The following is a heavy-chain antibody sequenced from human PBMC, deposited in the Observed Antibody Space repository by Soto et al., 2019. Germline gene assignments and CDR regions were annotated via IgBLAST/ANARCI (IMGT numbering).Heavy chain of an antibody. Sequence: GGSLRLSCEASGFTFSSNGMNWVRQAPGKGLEWVSFISIGSSTINYADSVRGRFTISRDNAKNSLYLQMNSLRDEDTAVYYCARDWGVYDSDIRTHINHLDSCGQGTLVTVSS. V-gene: IGHV3-48*02. CDR3: ARDWGVYDSDIRTHINHLDS. CDR1: GFTFSSNG. CDR2: ISIGSSTI. D-gene: IGHD3-22*01. J-gene: IGHJ4*02.